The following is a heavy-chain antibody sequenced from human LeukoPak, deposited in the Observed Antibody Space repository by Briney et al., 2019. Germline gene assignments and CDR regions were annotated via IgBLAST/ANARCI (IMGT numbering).Heavy chain of an antibody. CDR2: IYYSGST. CDR1: GGSIGSSSYY. J-gene: IGHJ3*02. Sequence: PSETLSLTCTVSGGSIGSSSYYWGWIRQPPGKGLEWIGSIYYSGSTYYNPSLKSRVTISVDTSKNQFSLKLSSVTAADTAVYYSARHRMYYYDSSGRGVADAFDIWGQGTMVTDSS. V-gene: IGHV4-39*01. CDR3: ARHRMYYYDSSGRGVADAFDI. D-gene: IGHD3-22*01.